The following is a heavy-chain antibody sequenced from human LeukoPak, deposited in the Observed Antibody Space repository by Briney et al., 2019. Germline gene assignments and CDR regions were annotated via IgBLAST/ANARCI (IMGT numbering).Heavy chain of an antibody. J-gene: IGHJ5*02. Sequence: PSETLSLTCTVSGGSISSYYWSRIRQPPGKGLEWIGEINHSGSTNYSPSLKSRVTISVDTSKNQFSLKLSSVTAADTAVYYCARIASHGSSWYRAVNWFDPWGQGTLVTVSS. CDR2: INHSGST. CDR3: ARIASHGSSWYRAVNWFDP. V-gene: IGHV4-34*01. D-gene: IGHD6-13*01. CDR1: GGSISSYY.